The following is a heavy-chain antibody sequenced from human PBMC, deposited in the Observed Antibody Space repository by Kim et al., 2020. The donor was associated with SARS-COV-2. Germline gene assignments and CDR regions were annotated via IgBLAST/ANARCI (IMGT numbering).Heavy chain of an antibody. CDR1: GGSISATDYY. CDR3: AGSYGSSFY. V-gene: IGHV4-39*01. Sequence: SETLSLTCTVSGGSISATDYYWNWIRQSPGKGLEWIGNIYHNGGTSYNPSLKSRVTIFVDTSTSRFSLKVISVTAADTAVYFCAGSYGSSFYWGQGTPVT. D-gene: IGHD1-26*01. CDR2: IYHNGGT. J-gene: IGHJ4*02.